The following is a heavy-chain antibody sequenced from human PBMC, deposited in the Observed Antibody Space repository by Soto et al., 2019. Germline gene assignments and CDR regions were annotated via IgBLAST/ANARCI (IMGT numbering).Heavy chain of an antibody. J-gene: IGHJ4*02. Sequence: GSLRLSCSASGFDFSGAEMNWFRQLPGKGLEWVAYITGSGGTVFHADSVKGRFNISRDNARNSLFLQMNSLTADDTGVYYCARVSPFILGSPLWGQGTLVTVSS. D-gene: IGHD3-9*01. CDR1: GFDFSGAE. CDR3: ARVSPFILGSPL. CDR2: ITGSGGTV. V-gene: IGHV3-48*03.